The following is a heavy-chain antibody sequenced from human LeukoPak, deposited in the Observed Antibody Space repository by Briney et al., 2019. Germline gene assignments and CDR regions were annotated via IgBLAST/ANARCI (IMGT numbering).Heavy chain of an antibody. CDR1: GGSISSGSYY. J-gene: IGHJ3*02. CDR2: IYTSGST. Sequence: PSETLSLTCTVSGGSISSGSYYWSWIRQPAGKGLEWIGRIYTSGSTNYNPSLKSRVTISVDTSKNQFSLKLSSVTAADTAVYYCARVSRGYSYGFWAFDIWGQGTMVTVSS. CDR3: ARVSRGYSYGFWAFDI. V-gene: IGHV4-61*02. D-gene: IGHD5-18*01.